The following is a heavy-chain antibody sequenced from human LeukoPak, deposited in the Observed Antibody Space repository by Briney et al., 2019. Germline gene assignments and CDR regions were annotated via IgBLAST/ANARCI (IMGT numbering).Heavy chain of an antibody. CDR3: ARVHYDILTFDY. CDR1: GGSISNYY. D-gene: IGHD3-9*01. CDR2: IYYSGNT. Sequence: SETLSLTCTVSGGSISNYYWSWIRQPPGKGLEWIGYIYYSGNTNYNPSLKSRVTISVDTSKNQLSLKLSSVTAADTAVYYCARVHYDILTFDYWGQGTLVTVSS. J-gene: IGHJ4*02. V-gene: IGHV4-59*01.